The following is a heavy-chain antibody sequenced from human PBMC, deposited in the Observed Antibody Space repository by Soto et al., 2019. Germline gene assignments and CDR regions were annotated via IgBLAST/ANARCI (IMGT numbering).Heavy chain of an antibody. D-gene: IGHD2-15*01. CDR1: GFTFSSYA. CDR3: ATSIGYCSGGSCY. Sequence: EVQLLESGGGLVQPGGSLRLSCAASGFTFSSYAMSWVRQAPGKGLEWVSAISGSGGSTYYADSVKGRFTISRDNSKNTLYQQMNSLRAEDTAVYYCATSIGYCSGGSCYWGQGTLVTVSS. CDR2: ISGSGGST. J-gene: IGHJ4*02. V-gene: IGHV3-23*01.